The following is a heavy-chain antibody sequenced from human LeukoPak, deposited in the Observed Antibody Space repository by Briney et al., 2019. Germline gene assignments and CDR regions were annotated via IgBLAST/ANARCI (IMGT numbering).Heavy chain of an antibody. CDR1: GYTFTSYD. CDR2: MNPNSGNT. CDR3: ARSGPSGSHRRGYLHYRMDV. V-gene: IGHV1-8*01. D-gene: IGHD1-26*01. Sequence: GASVKVSCKASGYTFTSYDINWVRQATGQGLEWMGWMNPNSGNTGYAQKFQGRVTMTRNTSISTAYMELSSLRSEDTAVYYCARSGPSGSHRRGYLHYRMDVWGQGTTVTVSS. J-gene: IGHJ6*02.